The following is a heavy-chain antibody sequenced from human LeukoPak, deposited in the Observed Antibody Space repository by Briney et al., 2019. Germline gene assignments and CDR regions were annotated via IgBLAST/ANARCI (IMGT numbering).Heavy chain of an antibody. CDR2: ISGSGGST. CDR3: AKDRADYGSGSYADYGMDV. D-gene: IGHD3-10*01. CDR1: GFTFSSYA. V-gene: IGHV3-23*01. J-gene: IGHJ6*02. Sequence: GGSLRLSCAASGFTFSSYAMSWVRQAPGKGLEWVSAISGSGGSTYYADSVKGRFTISRDNSKNTLYLQMNSLRAEDTAVYYCAKDRADYGSGSYADYGMDVWGQGTTVTVSS.